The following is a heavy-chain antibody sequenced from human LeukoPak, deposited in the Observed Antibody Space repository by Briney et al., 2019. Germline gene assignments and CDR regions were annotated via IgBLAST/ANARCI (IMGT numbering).Heavy chain of an antibody. Sequence: ASVKVSCKASGYSFTSYDINWMRQATGQGLEWMGWMNPNSGNTGYAQKFQGRVTMTRNTSISTAYMELSSLRSEDTAVYYCALGSGSYYSILWGQGTLVTVSS. CDR2: MNPNSGNT. CDR1: GYSFTSYD. V-gene: IGHV1-8*01. CDR3: ALGSGSYYSIL. D-gene: IGHD1-26*01. J-gene: IGHJ4*02.